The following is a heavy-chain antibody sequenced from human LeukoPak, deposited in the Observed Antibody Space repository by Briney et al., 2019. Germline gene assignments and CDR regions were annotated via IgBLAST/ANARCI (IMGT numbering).Heavy chain of an antibody. CDR2: IWYDGSNK. D-gene: IGHD2-2*01. CDR1: GFTFSTYA. J-gene: IGHJ4*02. V-gene: IGHV3-33*08. CDR3: ARDPTAIVVVPDYFDY. Sequence: GGSLRLSCAASGFTFSTYAMSWVRQAPGEGLEWVAVIWYDGSNKYYADSVKGRFTISRDNSKNTLYLQMNSLRAEDTAVYYCARDPTAIVVVPDYFDYWGQGTLVTVSS.